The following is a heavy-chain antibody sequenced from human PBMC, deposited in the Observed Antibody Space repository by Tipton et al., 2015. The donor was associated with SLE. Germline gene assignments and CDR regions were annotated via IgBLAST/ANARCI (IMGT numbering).Heavy chain of an antibody. D-gene: IGHD3-10*01. CDR1: GYSISSGYY. V-gene: IGHV4-38-2*01. CDR3: ARGGSRGFDY. J-gene: IGHJ4*02. CDR2: IYYSGST. Sequence: TLSLTCAVSGYSISSGYYWGWIRQPPGKGLEWIGYIYYSGSTNYNPSLKSRVTISVDTSKNQFSLKLSSVTAADTAVYYCARGGSRGFDYWGQGTLVTVSS.